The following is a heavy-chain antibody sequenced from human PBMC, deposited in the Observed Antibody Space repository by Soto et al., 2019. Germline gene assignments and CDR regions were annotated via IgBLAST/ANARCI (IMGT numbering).Heavy chain of an antibody. V-gene: IGHV3-30*03. CDR3: VKSSDFWSGYYSDYGMDV. CDR1: GFTFSSYG. CDR2: ISYDGSNK. J-gene: IGHJ6*02. D-gene: IGHD3-3*01. Sequence: QVQLVESGGGVVQPGRSLRLSCAASGFTFSSYGMHWVRQAPGKGLEWVAVISYDGSNKYYADSVKGRFTISRDNSKNTXXLQMNSLRAEDTAVYYCVKSSDFWSGYYSDYGMDVWGQGTTVTVSS.